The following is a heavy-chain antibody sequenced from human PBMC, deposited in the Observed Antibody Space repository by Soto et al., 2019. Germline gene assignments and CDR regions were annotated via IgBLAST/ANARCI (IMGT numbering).Heavy chain of an antibody. D-gene: IGHD3-3*01. J-gene: IGHJ4*02. CDR2: IIPIFGTA. CDR3: ARQIRFLEWFYFDY. Sequence: SVKVSCKASGGTFSSYAISWVRQAPGQGLEWMGGIIPIFGTANYAQKFQGRVTITADESTSTAYMELSSLRSEDTAVYYCARQIRFLEWFYFDYWGQGTLVTVSS. V-gene: IGHV1-69*13. CDR1: GGTFSSYA.